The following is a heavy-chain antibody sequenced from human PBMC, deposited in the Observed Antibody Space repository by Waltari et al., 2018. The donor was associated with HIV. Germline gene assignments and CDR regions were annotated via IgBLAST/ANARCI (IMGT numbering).Heavy chain of an antibody. CDR2: IKDDGSEK. CDR3: ARIGTFPHNYAIDF. D-gene: IGHD1-26*01. V-gene: IGHV3-7*01. Sequence: EVQLMESGGGLVQSGGSLSLSCAAYGFTFTHYWMSWVRQTPGKVLEWVAYIKDDGSEKYYMGSVKGRFTISRDNAKNSMFLQMNSLRAEDTAVYYCARIGTFPHNYAIDFWGQGTTVTVSS. J-gene: IGHJ6*02. CDR1: GFTFTHYW.